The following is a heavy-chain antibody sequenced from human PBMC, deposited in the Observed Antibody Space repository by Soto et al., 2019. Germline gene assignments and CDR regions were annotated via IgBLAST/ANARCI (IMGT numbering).Heavy chain of an antibody. V-gene: IGHV3-23*01. CDR2: ISGSGGST. J-gene: IGHJ4*02. CDR1: GFTFSSYA. Sequence: GGSLRLSCAASGFTFSSYAMSWVRQAPGKGLEWVSAISGSGGSTYYADSVKGRFTISRDNSKNTLYLQMNSLRAEDTAVYYCAYLSTIFGVVIMIPYYLDYWGQGTLVTVSS. D-gene: IGHD3-3*01. CDR3: AYLSTIFGVVIMIPYYLDY.